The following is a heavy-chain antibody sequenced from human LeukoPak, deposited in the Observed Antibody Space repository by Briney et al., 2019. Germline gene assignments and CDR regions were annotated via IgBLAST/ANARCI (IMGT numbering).Heavy chain of an antibody. Sequence: LGASVKVSCKASGYTFTNYGITWVRQAPGQGLEWMVWISPYKGNTNYAQKVQGRVTMTTDTSTSTVYMELRSLRSDDTAVYYCATEGGWGPTDYGDNVYWGQGTLVTVSS. CDR3: ATEGGWGPTDYGDNVY. J-gene: IGHJ4*02. CDR1: GYTFTNYG. CDR2: ISPYKGNT. V-gene: IGHV1-18*01. D-gene: IGHD4-17*01.